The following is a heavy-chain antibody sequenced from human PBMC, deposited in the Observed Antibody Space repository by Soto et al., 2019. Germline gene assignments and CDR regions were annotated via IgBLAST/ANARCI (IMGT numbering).Heavy chain of an antibody. J-gene: IGHJ4*02. CDR3: VRGLRWRDLDX. CDR2: INPSSGGT. CDR1: GYRFIDYF. Sequence: ASVKVSCKASGYRFIDYFIHWVRQAPGQGPEWMGFINPSSGGTDYAHKFKGSVSMTRDTSITTVYMEMSGLKSEDKAGYYCVRGLRWRDLDXWGQGTPVTVSX. D-gene: IGHD2-21*01. V-gene: IGHV1-2*07.